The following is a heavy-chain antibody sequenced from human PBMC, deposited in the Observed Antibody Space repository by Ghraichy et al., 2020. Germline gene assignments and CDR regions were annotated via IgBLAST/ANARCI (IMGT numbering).Heavy chain of an antibody. Sequence: GGSLRLSCTASGFTFSRYEMNWVRQAPGKGLEWVSYISASGGTKYADSVKGRLTISRDNAKNSLYLQMISLRAEDAAIYYCARDPDPGDPGFGGQGTLITVFS. CDR1: GFTFSRYE. CDR2: ISASGGT. J-gene: IGHJ4*02. CDR3: ARDPDPGDPGF. D-gene: IGHD7-27*01. V-gene: IGHV3-48*03.